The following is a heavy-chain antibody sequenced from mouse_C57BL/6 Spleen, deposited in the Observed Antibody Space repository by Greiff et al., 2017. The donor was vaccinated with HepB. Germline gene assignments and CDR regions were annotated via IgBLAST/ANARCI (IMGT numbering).Heavy chain of an antibody. Sequence: EVHLVESGGGLVKPGGSLKLSCAASGFTFSDYGMHWVRQAPEKGLEWVAYISSGSSTIYYADTVKGRFTISRDNAKNTLFLQMTSLRSEDTAMYYCARGGEDYAMDYWGQGTSVTVAS. CDR3: ARGGEDYAMDY. CDR2: ISSGSSTI. V-gene: IGHV5-17*01. CDR1: GFTFSDYG. J-gene: IGHJ4*01.